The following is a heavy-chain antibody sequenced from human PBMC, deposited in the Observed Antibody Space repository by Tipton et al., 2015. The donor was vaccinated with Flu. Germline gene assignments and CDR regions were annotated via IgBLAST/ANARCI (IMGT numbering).Heavy chain of an antibody. Sequence: SLRLSCAASGFTFSSYAMSWVRQAPGKGLEWVSAISGSGGSTYYADSVKGRFTISRDNSKNTLYLQMNSLRAEGTAVYYCARGARRYYYMDVWGKGTTVTVSS. CDR1: GFTFSSYA. CDR2: ISGSGGST. J-gene: IGHJ6*03. V-gene: IGHV3-23*01. CDR3: ARGARRYYYMDV.